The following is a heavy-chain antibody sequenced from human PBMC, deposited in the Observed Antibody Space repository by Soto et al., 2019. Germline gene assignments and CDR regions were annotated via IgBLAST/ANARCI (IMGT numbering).Heavy chain of an antibody. J-gene: IGHJ3*02. V-gene: IGHV3-48*01. CDR1: GFTFSSYA. CDR2: ISVGSGSI. Sequence: EAHLVESGGGLVQPGRSRRLSCAASGFTFSSYAFNWVRQAPGKGLEWISYISVGSGSIFYADSVKGRFTISSDDAQNSLYLQMNTPRAEDTAIYFCVGDDKWASDIWGQGTTVIVSS. CDR3: VGDDKWASDI. D-gene: IGHD1-26*01.